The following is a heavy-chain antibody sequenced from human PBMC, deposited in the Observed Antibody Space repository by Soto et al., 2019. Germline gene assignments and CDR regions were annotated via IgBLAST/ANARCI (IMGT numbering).Heavy chain of an antibody. D-gene: IGHD2-2*01. CDR3: AMSAYCSSTSCCGSTYSYYYYMDV. V-gene: IGHV4-4*02. Sequence: QVQLQESGPGLVKPSGTLSLTCAVSSASISSSNWWSWVRQPPVKGLEWIGEIYHSGSTNYNPSLKRRVTISVNKSKTQFSLKLSSVTAADTAVYYCAMSAYCSSTSCCGSTYSYYYYMDVWGKGTTVTVSS. CDR1: SASISSSNW. CDR2: IYHSGST. J-gene: IGHJ6*03.